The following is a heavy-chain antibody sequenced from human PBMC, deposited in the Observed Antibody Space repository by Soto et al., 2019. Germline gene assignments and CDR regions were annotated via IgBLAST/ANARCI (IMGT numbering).Heavy chain of an antibody. V-gene: IGHV2-5*02. D-gene: IGHD3-16*01. Sequence: QITLKESGPTLVKPTQTLTLTCTFSGFSLSTSGVGVGWIRQPPGKALEWLALIYWDDDKRYSPSLKSRLTITQATSKTQVVLIMTHMDPVDTATYYCAHKGVWGNWFEPWGQGTLVTVSS. J-gene: IGHJ5*02. CDR1: GFSLSTSGVG. CDR3: AHKGVWGNWFEP. CDR2: IYWDDDK.